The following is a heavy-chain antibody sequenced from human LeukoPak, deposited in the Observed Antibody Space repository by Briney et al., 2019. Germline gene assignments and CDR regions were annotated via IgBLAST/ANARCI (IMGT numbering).Heavy chain of an antibody. V-gene: IGHV3-74*01. J-gene: IGHJ4*02. Sequence: GGSLRLSCAASGFTFSTYWMQWVRQAPGKGLEWVSRINTDGRTINYADSVRGRFTISRDDAKDTLYLQMNSLRAEDTAVYYCASNGRGFFDYWGQGTLVTVSS. D-gene: IGHD2-8*01. CDR3: ASNGRGFFDY. CDR2: INTDGRTI. CDR1: GFTFSTYW.